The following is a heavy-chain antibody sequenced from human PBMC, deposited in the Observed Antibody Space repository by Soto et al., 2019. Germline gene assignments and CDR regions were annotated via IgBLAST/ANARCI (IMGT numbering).Heavy chain of an antibody. V-gene: IGHV4-31*03. CDR2: IYYSGST. Sequence: PSETLSLTCTVSGGSISSGGYYWSWIRQHPGKGLEWIGYIYYSGSTYYNPSLKSRVTISVDTSKNQFSLKLSSVTAADTAVYYCARELALQLSDWFDPCGQGTMVTVSS. D-gene: IGHD6-6*01. J-gene: IGHJ5*02. CDR3: ARELALQLSDWFDP. CDR1: GGSISSGGYY.